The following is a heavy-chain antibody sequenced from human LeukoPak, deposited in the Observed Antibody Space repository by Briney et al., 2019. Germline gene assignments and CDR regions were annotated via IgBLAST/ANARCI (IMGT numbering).Heavy chain of an antibody. CDR3: AVEGYCSGGSCYTNWFDP. CDR2: ISSTGTTM. CDR1: GFTFSSYS. V-gene: IGHV3-48*02. D-gene: IGHD2-15*01. J-gene: IGHJ5*02. Sequence: GGSLRLSCAASGFTFSSYSMNWVRQAPGKGLDWVSYISSTGTTMYYADSVKGRFPIYRDNAKNSLYLQMNSLRDEDTAVYYCAVEGYCSGGSCYTNWFDPWGQGTLITVPS.